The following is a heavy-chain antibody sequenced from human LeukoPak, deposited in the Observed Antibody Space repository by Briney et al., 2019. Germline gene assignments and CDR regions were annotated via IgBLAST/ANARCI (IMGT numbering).Heavy chain of an antibody. J-gene: IGHJ4*02. V-gene: IGHV3-33*01. Sequence: GRSLRLSCAASGFTFSSYGVHWVRQAPGKGLEWVAVIWYDGSNKYYADSVKGRFTISRDNSKNTLYLQMNSLRAEDTAVYYCARDRGYSYGPLADWGQGTLVTVSS. CDR1: GFTFSSYG. D-gene: IGHD5-18*01. CDR3: ARDRGYSYGPLAD. CDR2: IWYDGSNK.